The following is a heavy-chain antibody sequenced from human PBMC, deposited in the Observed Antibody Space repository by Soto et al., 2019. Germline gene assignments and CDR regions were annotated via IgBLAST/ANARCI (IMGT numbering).Heavy chain of an antibody. CDR3: ARETYGDYVGYFDP. Sequence: PSETLSLTCTVIGGSIRSPNFSWSWIRQHPGKGPEWIGNIYGTTTYSPSLESRLTISLDPSKNQFSLKVRSVTAADTAVYYCARETYGDYVGYFDPWGQGIQVTVSS. J-gene: IGHJ5*02. CDR1: GGSIRSPNFS. D-gene: IGHD4-17*01. V-gene: IGHV4-31*03. CDR2: IYGTT.